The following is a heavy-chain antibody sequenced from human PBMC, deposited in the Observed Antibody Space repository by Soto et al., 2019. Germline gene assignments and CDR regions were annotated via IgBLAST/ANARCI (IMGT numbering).Heavy chain of an antibody. Sequence: QVQLQESGPGLVKPSETLSLTCTVSGGSISSYYWSWIRQPPGKGLAWIGRIYTSGSTNYNPSLKSRVAMSVDTSKNEFCLKLSSVTAADTAVYYCAREGYGSSGVDYWGQGTLVTVSS. CDR2: IYTSGST. D-gene: IGHD3-22*01. J-gene: IGHJ4*02. V-gene: IGHV4-4*07. CDR3: AREGYGSSGVDY. CDR1: GGSISSYY.